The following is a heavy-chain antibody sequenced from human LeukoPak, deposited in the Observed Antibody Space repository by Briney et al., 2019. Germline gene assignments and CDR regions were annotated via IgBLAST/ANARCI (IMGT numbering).Heavy chain of an antibody. CDR3: ARDGTLSSGDAFDI. J-gene: IGHJ3*02. Sequence: SETLSLTCTVSGYSISGGYYWGWIRPPPGKGLEWIGSIYHSGSTYYNPSLESRVTISVDTSKNQFSLKLTSVTAADTAVYYCARDGTLSSGDAFDIWGQGTMVTVSS. V-gene: IGHV4-38-2*02. CDR2: IYHSGST. D-gene: IGHD3-22*01. CDR1: GYSISGGYY.